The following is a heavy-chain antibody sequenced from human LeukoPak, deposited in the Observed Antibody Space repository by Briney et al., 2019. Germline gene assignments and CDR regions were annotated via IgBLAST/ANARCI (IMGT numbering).Heavy chain of an antibody. CDR3: AKDWIQFNRVFDCFDS. D-gene: IGHD5-18*01. J-gene: IGHJ4*02. CDR2: IGNTET. Sequence: GGSLRLSCATSGFPFETNAMSWVRQAPGKGLEWVATIGNTETFYADSVTGRFTISRDNSKNTVNLQMNRLRVEDTAIYYCAKDWIQFNRVFDCFDSWGRGTLVTVSS. CDR1: GFPFETNA. V-gene: IGHV3-23*01.